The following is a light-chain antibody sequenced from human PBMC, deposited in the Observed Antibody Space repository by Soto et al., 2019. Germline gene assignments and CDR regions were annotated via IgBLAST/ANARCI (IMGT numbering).Light chain of an antibody. CDR2: ENN. CDR1: SSNIGNNY. CDR3: GTWDNSLSLPYV. V-gene: IGLV1-51*02. J-gene: IGLJ1*01. Sequence: SVLTQPPSVSAAPGQKVTISCSGSSSNIGNNYVSWYQQLPGTAPKLLIFENNKRPSGIPDRFSASKSGTSATLATTGLQTGDAADYYCGTWDNSLSLPYVFGTGTKVTVL.